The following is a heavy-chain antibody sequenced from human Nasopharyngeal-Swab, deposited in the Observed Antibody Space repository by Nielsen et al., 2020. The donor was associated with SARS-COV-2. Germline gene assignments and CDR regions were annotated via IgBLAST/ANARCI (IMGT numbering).Heavy chain of an antibody. Sequence: SETLSLTCTVSGGSISSYYWSWIRQPPGKGLEWIGHIFYSGSTNYNPSLKSRVTISIDTSKNQFSLKLSSVTAADMAVYYCARGSLAAIPRSSWYFDYWGQGTLVTVSS. CDR3: ARGSLAAIPRSSWYFDY. V-gene: IGHV4-59*12. CDR2: IFYSGST. CDR1: GGSISSYY. D-gene: IGHD6-13*01. J-gene: IGHJ4*02.